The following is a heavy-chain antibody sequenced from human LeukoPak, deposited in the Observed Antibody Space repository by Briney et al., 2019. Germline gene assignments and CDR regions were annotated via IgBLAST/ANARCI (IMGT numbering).Heavy chain of an antibody. D-gene: IGHD1-26*01. V-gene: IGHV3-21*01. CDR3: ASTILSGSYYIGFDY. J-gene: IGHJ4*02. CDR1: GFTFSSYS. CDR2: ISSSSSYI. Sequence: GGSLRLSCAASGFTFSSYSMNWVRQAPGKGLEWVSSISSSSSYIYYADSVKGRFTISRDNAKNSLYLQMNSLRAEDTAVYYCASTILSGSYYIGFDYWGQGTLVTVSS.